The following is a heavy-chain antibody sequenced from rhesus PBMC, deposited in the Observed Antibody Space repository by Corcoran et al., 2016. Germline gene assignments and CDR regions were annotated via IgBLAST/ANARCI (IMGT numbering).Heavy chain of an antibody. Sequence: QVQLQESGPGVMKPSETLSLTCAVSGGSISDSYRWSWIRQTPGKGLVWSGYIYCSSNSTNYNPSLTSRVTISKDTSKNQFSLKLCSVTAADTAVYYCAREYCSGGVCYGAYFEVWGQGALVTVSA. V-gene: IGHV4S10*01. CDR2: IYCSSNST. D-gene: IGHD2-8*01. J-gene: IGHJ1*01. CDR1: GGSISDSYR. CDR3: AREYCSGGVCYGAYFEV.